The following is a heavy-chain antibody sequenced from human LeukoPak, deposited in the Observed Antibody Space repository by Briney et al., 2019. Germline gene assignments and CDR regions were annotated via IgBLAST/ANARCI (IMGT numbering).Heavy chain of an antibody. V-gene: IGHV3-23*01. CDR3: AKWGDYDVLTGYYVSDY. J-gene: IGHJ4*02. CDR2: ITGSGSGI. CDR1: GFTFSNYA. Sequence: GASLRLSCAASGFTFSNYAMSWVRQAPGKGLGWVSAITGSGSGIYYADSMKSRFTTSRDNSKNTLYLQINSLRAEDTAVYYCAKWGDYDVLTGYYVSDYWGQGTLVTVPS. D-gene: IGHD3-9*01.